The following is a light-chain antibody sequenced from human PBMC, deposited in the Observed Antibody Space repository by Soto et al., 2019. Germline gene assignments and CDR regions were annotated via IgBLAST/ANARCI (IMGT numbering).Light chain of an antibody. J-gene: IGLJ3*02. Sequence: SYELTQPPSVSVAPGQTARLTCGGNNLGSKSVHWYQQKPGQAPVLVVFDDSDRPSGIPERFSGSNSGNMATLTITRVEAGDEADFYCQVWDTSSDPPKWVFGGGTKVTVL. CDR1: NLGSKS. V-gene: IGLV3-21*02. CDR3: QVWDTSSDPPKWV. CDR2: DDS.